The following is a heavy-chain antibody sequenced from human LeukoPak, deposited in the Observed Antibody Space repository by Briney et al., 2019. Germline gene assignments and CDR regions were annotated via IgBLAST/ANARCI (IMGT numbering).Heavy chain of an antibody. CDR1: GFTFSSYG. CDR3: ARDLGIRGSSWYEDY. V-gene: IGHV3-33*01. Sequence: PGGSLRLSCAASGFTFSSYGMHWVRQAPGKGLEWVAVIWYDGSNKYYADSVKGRFTISRDNSKNTLYLQMNSLRAEDTAVYYCARDLGIRGSSWYEDYWGQGTLVTVSS. D-gene: IGHD6-13*01. J-gene: IGHJ4*02. CDR2: IWYDGSNK.